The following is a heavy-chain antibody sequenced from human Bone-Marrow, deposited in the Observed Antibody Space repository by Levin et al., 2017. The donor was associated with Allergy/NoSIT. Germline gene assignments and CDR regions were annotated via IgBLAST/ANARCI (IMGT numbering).Heavy chain of an antibody. CDR1: GFSFSYAW. CDR2: IISKIDGGTT. D-gene: IGHD3-22*01. J-gene: IGHJ1*01. V-gene: IGHV3-15*07. Sequence: GESLKISCAASGFSFSYAWMNWVRQAPGKGLEWVGRIISKIDGGTTDYAAPVKGRFTISRDDSKNTLYLQMNSLKTDDTAVYYCSTDYDDERSEYFQHWGHGTLVTVSS. CDR3: STDYDDERSEYFQH.